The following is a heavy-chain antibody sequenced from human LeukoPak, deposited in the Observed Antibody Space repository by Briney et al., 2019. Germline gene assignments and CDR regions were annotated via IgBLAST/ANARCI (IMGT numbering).Heavy chain of an antibody. V-gene: IGHV1-8*03. CDR2: MSPNSGNT. CDR1: GYSFTDYD. Sequence: ASVKVSCKASGYSFTDYDINWVRQATGQGLEWMGWMSPNSGNTGYAQKFQGRVTISRNTSISTAYMELNSLSAEDTAVYYCARGHRYHFVNSGYGFDRWGQGTMVTVSS. J-gene: IGHJ3*01. D-gene: IGHD1-14*01. CDR3: ARGHRYHFVNSGYGFDR.